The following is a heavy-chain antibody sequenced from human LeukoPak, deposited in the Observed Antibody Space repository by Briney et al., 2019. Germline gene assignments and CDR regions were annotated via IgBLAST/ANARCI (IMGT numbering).Heavy chain of an antibody. CDR2: INPSGGST. Sequence: ASVKVSCKASGYTFTSYYMHWVRQAPGQGLEWMGIINPSGGSTSYAQKFQGRVTMTRDTSTSTVYMELSRLRSEDTAVYYCARESKADYYDSSGLGKIGDHWGQGTLVTVSS. J-gene: IGHJ4*02. V-gene: IGHV1-46*01. D-gene: IGHD3-22*01. CDR3: ARESKADYYDSSGLGKIGDH. CDR1: GYTFTSYY.